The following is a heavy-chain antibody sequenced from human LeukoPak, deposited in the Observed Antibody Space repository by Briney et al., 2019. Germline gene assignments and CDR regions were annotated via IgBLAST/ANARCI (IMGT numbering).Heavy chain of an antibody. V-gene: IGHV3-53*01. CDR1: GFTISSNY. Sequence: PGGSLRLSCAASGFTISSNYMTWVRQAPGEGLEWVSVIYSGGSTYYADSVKGRFTISRDNSKNTLYLQMNSLRAEDTAVYYCAGLSGGSKEDYWGQGTLVTVSS. D-gene: IGHD2-15*01. CDR2: IYSGGST. CDR3: AGLSGGSKEDY. J-gene: IGHJ4*02.